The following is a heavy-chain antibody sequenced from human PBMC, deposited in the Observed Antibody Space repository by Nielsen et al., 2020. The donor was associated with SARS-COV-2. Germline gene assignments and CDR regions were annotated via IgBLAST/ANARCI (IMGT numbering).Heavy chain of an antibody. CDR1: GFTFSSHA. Sequence: GESLKISCATSGFTFSSHALHWVRQAPGKGLQWMAIISYDGTEHYADSVKGRFTISRDNSKNTLYLQMNSLRAEDTAVYYCAKTRRGYSYGPTDDYWGQGTLVTVSS. CDR3: AKTRRGYSYGPTDDY. D-gene: IGHD5-18*01. CDR2: ISYDGTE. J-gene: IGHJ4*02. V-gene: IGHV3-30*04.